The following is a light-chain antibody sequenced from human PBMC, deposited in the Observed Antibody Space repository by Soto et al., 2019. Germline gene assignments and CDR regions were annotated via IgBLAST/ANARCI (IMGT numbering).Light chain of an antibody. CDR3: QQRRSWPPTIT. Sequence: EIVLTQSPATLSLSPGERATLSCRASQSVSTYLAWYQQRPGQAPRLLIYDASYRATDIPPRFSGSGSGTDFTLTSSSLEPEDFSVYYCQQRRSWPPTITFGQGTRLDIK. V-gene: IGKV3-11*01. J-gene: IGKJ5*01. CDR1: QSVSTY. CDR2: DAS.